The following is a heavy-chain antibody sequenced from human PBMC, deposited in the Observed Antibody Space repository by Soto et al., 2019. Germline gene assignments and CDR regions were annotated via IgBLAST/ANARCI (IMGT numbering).Heavy chain of an antibody. CDR2: IYYSGST. D-gene: IGHD3-22*01. V-gene: IGHV4-39*01. J-gene: IGHJ4*02. Sequence: QLQLQESGPGLVKPSETLSLTCTVSGGSISSSSYYWGWIRQPPGKGLEWIGSIYYSGSTYYNPSLKSRVTTSVDTSKNQFSLKLSSVTAADTAVYYCASPLGYDSSGYYFYWGQGTLVTVSS. CDR3: ASPLGYDSSGYYFY. CDR1: GGSISSSSYY.